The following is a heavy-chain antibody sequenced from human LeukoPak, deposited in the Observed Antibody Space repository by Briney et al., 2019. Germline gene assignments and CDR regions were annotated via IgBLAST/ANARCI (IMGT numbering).Heavy chain of an antibody. Sequence: GGSLRLSCAASGFTFSSYSINWVRQAPGKGLEWVSFITGSSSSIFYADSVKGRFTISRDNAKNLVYLQMNSLRVDDTAVYYCARARSGWYMDYWGQGTLVTVSS. CDR3: ARARSGWYMDY. CDR1: GFTFSSYS. CDR2: ITGSSSSI. J-gene: IGHJ4*02. D-gene: IGHD6-19*01. V-gene: IGHV3-48*01.